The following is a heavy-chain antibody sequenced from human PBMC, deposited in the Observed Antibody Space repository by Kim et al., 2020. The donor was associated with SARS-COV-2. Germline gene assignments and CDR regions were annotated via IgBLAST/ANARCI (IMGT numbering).Heavy chain of an antibody. J-gene: IGHJ6*02. Sequence: YADSGKGRFTISRNNSKNTLHLQMNSLRPEDTAVYYCAKGRATSNYGMDVWGQGTTVTVSS. CDR3: AKGRATSNYGMDV. V-gene: IGHV3-23*01.